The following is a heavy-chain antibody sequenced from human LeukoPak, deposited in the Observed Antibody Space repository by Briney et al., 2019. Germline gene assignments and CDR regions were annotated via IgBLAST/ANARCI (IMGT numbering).Heavy chain of an antibody. D-gene: IGHD3-10*01. CDR3: ATVAGSGSHYFWFDP. J-gene: IGHJ5*02. CDR2: ISWNSGSI. Sequence: PGRSLRLSCAASGFTFDDYAMHWVRQAPGKGLEWVSGISWNSGSIGYADSVKGRFTISRDNAKNSLYLQMNSLRAEDTALYYCATVAGSGSHYFWFDPWGQGTLVTVSS. CDR1: GFTFDDYA. V-gene: IGHV3-9*01.